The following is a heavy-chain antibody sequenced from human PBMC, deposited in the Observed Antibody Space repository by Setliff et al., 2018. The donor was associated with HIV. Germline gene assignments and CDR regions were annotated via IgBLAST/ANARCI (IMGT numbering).Heavy chain of an antibody. CDR3: ARDDYGDYDGYCYYYMGV. J-gene: IGHJ6*03. Sequence: PGGSLRLSCAASGFTFSTYWMSWVRQAPGKGLEWVANIKQDGSEKNYMDSVKGPVTISRDNAKNSLYLQMNSLRAEYTALYYCARDDYGDYDGYCYYYMGVWGKGTTGGVSS. D-gene: IGHD4-17*01. CDR2: IKQDGSEK. CDR1: GFTFSTYW. V-gene: IGHV3-7*05.